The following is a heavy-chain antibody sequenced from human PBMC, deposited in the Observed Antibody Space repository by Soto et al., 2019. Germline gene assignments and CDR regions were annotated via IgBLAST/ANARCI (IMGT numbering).Heavy chain of an antibody. CDR1: GGSVNTGDNY. J-gene: IGHJ6*02. Sequence: QVQLHQSGPGLVKPSQTLSLECTVIGGSVNTGDNYWSWVRQSPGRGLECIGYIYHTGNTFYNPALENRVTMSVDESKNQFSLTLTSVTAADTAVYFCAREPLDGMDVWGQGTNVTVSS. CDR3: AREPLDGMDV. CDR2: IYHTGNT. V-gene: IGHV4-30-4*01.